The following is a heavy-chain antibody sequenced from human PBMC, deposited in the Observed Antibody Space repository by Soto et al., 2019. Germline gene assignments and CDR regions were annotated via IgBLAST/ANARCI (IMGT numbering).Heavy chain of an antibody. V-gene: IGHV4-30-4*01. CDR1: GFSISSGDYY. Sequence: SETLSLTCTFSGFSISSGDYYLSWIRQPPGKGLEWIGYIYYSGSTYYNPSLKSRLIMSVDTSKNQFSLKLSSLTDADTAVYYCASVESNSYAMDVWGQGTTVTVS. CDR3: ASVESNSYAMDV. CDR2: IYYSGST. J-gene: IGHJ6*02.